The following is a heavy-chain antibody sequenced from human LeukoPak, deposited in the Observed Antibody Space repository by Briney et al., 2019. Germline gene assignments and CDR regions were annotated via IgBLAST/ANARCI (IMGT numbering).Heavy chain of an antibody. V-gene: IGHV1-69*13. J-gene: IGHJ3*02. Sequence: ASAKVSCKASGGTFSSYTIIWVRQAPGQGLEWMGGIIPIFGTANYAQKFQGRVTITADESSNTAYMELSSLRSEDSAVYYCARTGIAADKDAFDIWGQGTMVTVSS. CDR2: IIPIFGTA. CDR3: ARTGIAADKDAFDI. CDR1: GGTFSSYT. D-gene: IGHD6-13*01.